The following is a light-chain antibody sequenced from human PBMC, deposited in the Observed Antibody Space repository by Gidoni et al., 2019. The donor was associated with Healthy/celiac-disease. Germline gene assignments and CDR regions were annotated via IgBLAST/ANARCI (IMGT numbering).Light chain of an antibody. Sequence: IQMTQSPSPLSASVGDRVITTCRASQVISNLLKWYQQKPGKAPKVLIYDASNLETGVPSRFSGSGSGTDFTFTISSLQPEDIATYYCQQYDNHPLTFGGGTKVEIK. V-gene: IGKV1-33*01. CDR1: QVISNL. J-gene: IGKJ4*01. CDR2: DAS. CDR3: QQYDNHPLT.